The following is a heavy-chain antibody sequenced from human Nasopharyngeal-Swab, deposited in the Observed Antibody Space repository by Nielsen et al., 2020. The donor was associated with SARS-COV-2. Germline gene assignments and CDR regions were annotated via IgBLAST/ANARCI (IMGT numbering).Heavy chain of an antibody. CDR3: ARGGRDIVVVVAIMFYYYYMDV. CDR1: GGSISSSNW. V-gene: IGHV4-4*02. J-gene: IGHJ6*03. D-gene: IGHD2-15*01. CDR2: IYHSGST. Sequence: SETLSLTCAVSGGSISSSNWWSWVRQPPGKGLEWIGEIYHSGSTNYNPSLKSRVTISVDTSKNQFSLKLSSVTAADTAVYYCARGGRDIVVVVAIMFYYYYMDVWGKGTTVTVSS.